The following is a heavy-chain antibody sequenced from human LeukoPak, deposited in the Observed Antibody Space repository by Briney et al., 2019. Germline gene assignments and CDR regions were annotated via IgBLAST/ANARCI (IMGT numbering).Heavy chain of an antibody. V-gene: IGHV3-48*01. CDR1: GFTLSTYN. CDR2: ISSSGGNI. Sequence: GGSPRLSCAASGFTLSTYNINWVRQAPGKGLEWVSYISSSGGNIYFADSVKGRFTISRDNAKNSLYLQMNSLKTEDTAVYYCTSDIVVVPAAIKDNWFDPWGQGTLVTVSS. D-gene: IGHD2-2*01. J-gene: IGHJ5*02. CDR3: TSDIVVVPAAIKDNWFDP.